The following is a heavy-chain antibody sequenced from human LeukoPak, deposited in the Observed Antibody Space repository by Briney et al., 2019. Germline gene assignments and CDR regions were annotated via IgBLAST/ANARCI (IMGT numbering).Heavy chain of an antibody. J-gene: IGHJ5*02. CDR1: GFTFSSYA. CDR3: ARDFGGDSSGYLSP. Sequence: GGSLRLSCAASGFTFSSYAMHRVRQAPGKGLEWVAVISYDGSNKYYADSVKGRFTISRDNSKNTLYLQMNSLRAEDTAVYYCARDFGGDSSGYLSPWGQGTLVTVSS. D-gene: IGHD3-22*01. CDR2: ISYDGSNK. V-gene: IGHV3-30*04.